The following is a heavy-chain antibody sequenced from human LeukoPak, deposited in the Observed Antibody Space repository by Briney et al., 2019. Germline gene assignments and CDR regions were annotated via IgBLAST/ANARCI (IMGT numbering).Heavy chain of an antibody. Sequence: PSETLSLTCIVSGGSISRGSYYWNWIRQPAGKGLEWMGRVYNSGSTNYNPSLKSRVTISTDMSKNQFSLKLSSVTAADTAVYYCARGCPVRGALHRSYWYFDLWGRGTLVTVSS. CDR3: ARGCPVRGALHRSYWYFDL. J-gene: IGHJ2*01. CDR1: GGSISRGSYY. V-gene: IGHV4-61*02. D-gene: IGHD3-10*01. CDR2: VYNSGST.